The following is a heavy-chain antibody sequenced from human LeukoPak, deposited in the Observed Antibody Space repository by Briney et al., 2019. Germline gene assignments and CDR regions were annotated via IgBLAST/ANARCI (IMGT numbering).Heavy chain of an antibody. V-gene: IGHV4-59*01. CDR3: ARDSRSSSGGTYYYYMDV. Sequence: PSETLSLTCTVSGGSISSYYWSWLRQPPGKGLEWIGYIYYSGSPNFNTSLKSRVTISADTSKNQFSLKLSSVTAADTAVYYCARDSRSSSGGTYYYYMDVWGKGTTVTVSS. CDR1: GGSISSYY. J-gene: IGHJ6*03. D-gene: IGHD2-15*01. CDR2: IYYSGSP.